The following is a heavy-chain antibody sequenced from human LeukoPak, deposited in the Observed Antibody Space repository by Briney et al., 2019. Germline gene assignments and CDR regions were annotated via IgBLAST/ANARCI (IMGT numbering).Heavy chain of an antibody. V-gene: IGHV1-2*02. CDR3: AREYQLLSLNWFDP. CDR1: GYTFTGYH. Sequence: ASVKVSCKASGYTFTGYHMHLVRQAPGQGLEWMGWINPNSGGTNYAQKFQGRVTMTRDTSISTAYMELSRLRSDDTAVYYCAREYQLLSLNWFDPWGQGTLVTVSS. J-gene: IGHJ5*02. CDR2: INPNSGGT. D-gene: IGHD2-2*01.